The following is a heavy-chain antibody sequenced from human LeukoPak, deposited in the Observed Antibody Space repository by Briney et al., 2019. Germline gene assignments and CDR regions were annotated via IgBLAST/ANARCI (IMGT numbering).Heavy chain of an antibody. D-gene: IGHD3-10*01. CDR3: ASLFRDDVFDI. J-gene: IGHJ3*02. CDR1: GNSFTSYW. V-gene: IGHV5-10-1*01. CDR2: VDPSDSYT. Sequence: GESLRISCKGSGNSFTSYWISWVRQMPGKGLEWMGRVDPSDSYTNYSPSFQGHVSISADKSISTAYLQWRSLKASDTAMYYCASLFRDDVFDIWGQGTMVTVSS.